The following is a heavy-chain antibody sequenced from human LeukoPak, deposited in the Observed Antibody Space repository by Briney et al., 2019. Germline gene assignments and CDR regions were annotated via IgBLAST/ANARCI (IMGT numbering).Heavy chain of an antibody. CDR3: ARAPITSPFYFEY. D-gene: IGHD2-2*01. CDR1: GFAFDEHG. J-gene: IGHJ4*02. Sequence: GGSLRLSCTASGFAFDEHGMSWVRQVPGKGLEWVSGINWSGGSTGYADPLRGRFTISRDNAKNSLYLQMTSLRAEDTALYYCARAPITSPFYFEYWGQGTLVTVSS. V-gene: IGHV3-20*04. CDR2: INWSGGST.